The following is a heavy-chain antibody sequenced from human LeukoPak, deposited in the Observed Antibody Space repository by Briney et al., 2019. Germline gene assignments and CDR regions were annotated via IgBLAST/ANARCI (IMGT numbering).Heavy chain of an antibody. Sequence: SETLSLTCAVSGGSISSGGYSWSWIRQPPGKGLEWIGYIYHSGSTYYNPSLKSRVTISVDRSKNQFSLKLSSVTAADTAVYYCARVNVTKGYFDLWGRGTLVTVSS. CDR2: IYHSGST. V-gene: IGHV4-30-2*01. D-gene: IGHD1-1*01. CDR1: GGSISSGGYS. J-gene: IGHJ2*01. CDR3: ARVNVTKGYFDL.